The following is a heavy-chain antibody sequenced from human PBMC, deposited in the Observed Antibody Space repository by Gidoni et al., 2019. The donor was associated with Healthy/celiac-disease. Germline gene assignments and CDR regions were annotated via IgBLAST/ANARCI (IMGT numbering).Heavy chain of an antibody. Sequence: QVQLVESGGGLVKPGGSLRLSCAASGFTFSDYSMSWLRQAPGKGLEWVSYISSSSSYTNYADAVKGRFTISRDNAKNSLYLQMNSLRAEDTAVYYCARDFKGPWGRCSGGSCYHDYWGQGTLVTVSS. CDR1: GFTFSDYS. CDR3: ARDFKGPWGRCSGGSCYHDY. J-gene: IGHJ4*02. CDR2: ISSSSSYT. D-gene: IGHD2-15*01. V-gene: IGHV3-11*06.